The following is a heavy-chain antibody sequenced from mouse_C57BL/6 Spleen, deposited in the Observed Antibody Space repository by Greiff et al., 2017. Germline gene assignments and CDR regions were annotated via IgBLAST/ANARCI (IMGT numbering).Heavy chain of an antibody. CDR1: GFTFSDYG. J-gene: IGHJ2*01. D-gene: IGHD1-1*01. CDR2: ISSGSSSI. V-gene: IGHV5-17*01. Sequence: EVQGVESGGGLVKPGGSLKLSCAASGFTFSDYGMHWVRQAPEKGLEWVAYISSGSSSIYYADTLKGRSTISRDNAKNTLCLQMTSLRSEDTAIYYCARADYYGSSGDYWGQGTTLTVSS. CDR3: ARADYYGSSGDY.